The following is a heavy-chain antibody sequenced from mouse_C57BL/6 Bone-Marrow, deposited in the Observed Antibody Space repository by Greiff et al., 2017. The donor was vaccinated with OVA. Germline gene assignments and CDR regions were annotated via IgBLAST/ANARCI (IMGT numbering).Heavy chain of an antibody. J-gene: IGHJ1*03. V-gene: IGHV5-4*01. D-gene: IGHD2-14*01. CDR3: ARERYPGYFDV. CDR2: ISDGGSYT. Sequence: DVKLVESGGGLVKPGGSLKLSCAASGFTFSSYAMSWVRQTPEKRLEWVATISDGGSYTYYPDNVKGRFTISRDNAKNNLYLQMSHLKSEDTAMYYCARERYPGYFDVWGTGTTVTVSS. CDR1: GFTFSSYA.